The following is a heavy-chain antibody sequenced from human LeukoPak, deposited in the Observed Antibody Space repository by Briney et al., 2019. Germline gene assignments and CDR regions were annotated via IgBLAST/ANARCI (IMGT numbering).Heavy chain of an antibody. V-gene: IGHV3-74*01. CDR1: GFIFSSYL. Sequence: GGSLRLSCAASGFIFSSYLMHWVRQAPGKGLVWVSRIHSDGSSAIYADSVKGRFTISRDNAKNTLYLQMNSLRVDDTAVYYCAGHFGSGRWHYYYMDVWGKGTTVTVSS. J-gene: IGHJ6*03. CDR2: IHSDGSSA. CDR3: AGHFGSGRWHYYYMDV. D-gene: IGHD3-10*01.